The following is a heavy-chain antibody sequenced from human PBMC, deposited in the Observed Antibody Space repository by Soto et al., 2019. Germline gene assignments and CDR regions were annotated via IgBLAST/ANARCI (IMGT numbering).Heavy chain of an antibody. Sequence: EVQLVESGGGLVQPGGSLRLSCAASGFTFSSYAITWVRQAPGKGLEWISYISANGSPTHYADSVRGRFTVSRDNAKNLPYLQMDSLRAEDTAVYYCARVWSDYSGADYWGQGTLVTVSS. J-gene: IGHJ4*02. V-gene: IGHV3-48*03. D-gene: IGHD3-3*01. CDR2: ISANGSPT. CDR3: ARVWSDYSGADY. CDR1: GFTFSSYA.